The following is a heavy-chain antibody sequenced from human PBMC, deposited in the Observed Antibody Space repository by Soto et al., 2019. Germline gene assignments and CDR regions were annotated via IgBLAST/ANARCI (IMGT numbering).Heavy chain of an antibody. CDR2: TYYRSKWYK. V-gene: IGHV6-1*01. CDR3: ARTVGWLDP. Sequence: XQTLSLTCVISGDSVSSNSAACNWIRQSPSRGLEWLGRTYYRSKWYKEYAASVRSRITINPDTSKNQFSLQLNSVSPEDTAVYYCARTVGWLDPWGQGTQVTVSS. CDR1: GDSVSSNSAA. D-gene: IGHD2-15*01. J-gene: IGHJ5*02.